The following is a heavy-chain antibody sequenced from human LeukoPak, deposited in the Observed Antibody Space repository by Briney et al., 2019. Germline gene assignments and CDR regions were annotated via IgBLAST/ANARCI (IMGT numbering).Heavy chain of an antibody. V-gene: IGHV1-2*02. J-gene: IGHJ6*04. CDR2: INPNSGGT. Sequence: ASVKVSCKASGYTFTGYYMHWVRQAPGQGLEWMGWINPNSGGTNYAQKFQGRVTMTRDTSISTAYMELSRLRSDDTAVYYCARDYRFGEFPPYLMDVWGKGTTVTISS. D-gene: IGHD3-10*01. CDR1: GYTFTGYY. CDR3: ARDYRFGEFPPYLMDV.